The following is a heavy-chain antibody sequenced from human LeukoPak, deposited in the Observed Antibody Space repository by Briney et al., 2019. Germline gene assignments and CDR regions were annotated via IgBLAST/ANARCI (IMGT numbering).Heavy chain of an antibody. CDR2: IKQDGSEK. CDR3: AKDSVGATGN. CDR1: GCTFSSYW. D-gene: IGHD1-26*01. Sequence: GGSLRLSCAASGCTFSSYWMSWVRQAPGKGLEWVANIKQDGSEKYYVDSVKGRFTISRDNAKNSLYLQMNSLRAEDTAVYYCAKDSVGATGNWGQGTLVTVSS. V-gene: IGHV3-7*01. J-gene: IGHJ4*02.